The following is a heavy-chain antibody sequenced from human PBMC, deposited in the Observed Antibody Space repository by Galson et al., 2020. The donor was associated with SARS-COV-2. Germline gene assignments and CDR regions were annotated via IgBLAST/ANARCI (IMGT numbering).Heavy chain of an antibody. Sequence: TGGSLRLSCAASGFIFGDYYMNWSRQAPGKGLEWVSYISGTGSTMYYAELLKGRFTISRDNAKNSLYLQMNSLRADDTAVYHCVTSAYGSSGYYGDYDGYGMDVWGQGTTVTVSS. V-gene: IGHV3-11*01. CDR3: VTSAYGSSGYYGDYDGYGMDV. CDR1: GFIFGDYY. CDR2: ISGTGSTM. J-gene: IGHJ6*02. D-gene: IGHD3-22*01.